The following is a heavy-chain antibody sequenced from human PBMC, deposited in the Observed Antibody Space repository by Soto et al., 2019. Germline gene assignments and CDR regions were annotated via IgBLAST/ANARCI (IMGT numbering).Heavy chain of an antibody. CDR3: ARGTNSSGWYSSGGMDV. Sequence: GGSLRLSCAASGFTFSSYGMHWVRQAPGKGLEWVAVIWYDGSNKYYADSVKGRFTISRDNSKNTLYLQMNSLRAEDTAVYYCARGTNSSGWYSSGGMDVWGQGTTVTVSS. V-gene: IGHV3-33*01. CDR2: IWYDGSNK. D-gene: IGHD6-19*01. J-gene: IGHJ6*02. CDR1: GFTFSSYG.